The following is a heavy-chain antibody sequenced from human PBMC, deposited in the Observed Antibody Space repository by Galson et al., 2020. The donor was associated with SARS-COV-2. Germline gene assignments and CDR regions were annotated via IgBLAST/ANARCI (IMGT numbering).Heavy chain of an antibody. Sequence: SLKISCAASGFTFDDYAMHWVRQAPGKGLEWVSTITWNSGSMDYADSVKGRFTIFRDNAKNSLYLQMDSLRTEDTAFYYCAKGPNSYSTAWYGIDYWGQGTLLTVSS. CDR1: GFTFDDYA. D-gene: IGHD6-19*01. J-gene: IGHJ4*02. CDR2: ITWNSGSM. V-gene: IGHV3-9*01. CDR3: AKGPNSYSTAWYGIDY.